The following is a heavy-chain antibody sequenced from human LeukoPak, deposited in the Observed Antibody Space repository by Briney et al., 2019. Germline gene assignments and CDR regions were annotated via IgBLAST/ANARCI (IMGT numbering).Heavy chain of an antibody. CDR3: ARLRRGYAFDI. V-gene: IGHV1-69*05. Sequence: GASVKVSCKASGGTFSSYAISWVRQAPGQGLEWMGGIIPIFGTANYAQKFQGRVTIATDESTSTAYMELSSLRSEDTAVYYCARLRRGYAFDIWGQGTMVTVSS. D-gene: IGHD5-12*01. CDR2: IIPIFGTA. J-gene: IGHJ3*02. CDR1: GGTFSSYA.